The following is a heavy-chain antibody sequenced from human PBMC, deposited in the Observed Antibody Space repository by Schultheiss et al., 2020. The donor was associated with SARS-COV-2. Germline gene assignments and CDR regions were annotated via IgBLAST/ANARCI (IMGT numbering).Heavy chain of an antibody. CDR3: AIGLKSTYYDYVWGSPDLDY. V-gene: IGHV3-30*02. J-gene: IGHJ4*02. D-gene: IGHD3-16*01. CDR1: GVTFSSYG. CDR2: IWYDGSNK. Sequence: GGSLRLSCAVSGVTFSSYGMHWVRQSPGKGLEWVASIWYDGSNKYYADSVKGRFTISRDNSKNTLYLQMNSLRAEDTAVYYCAIGLKSTYYDYVWGSPDLDYWGQGTLVTVSS.